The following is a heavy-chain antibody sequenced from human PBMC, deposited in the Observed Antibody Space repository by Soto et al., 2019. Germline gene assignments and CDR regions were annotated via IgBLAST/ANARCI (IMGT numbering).Heavy chain of an antibody. CDR1: GFTFRSYW. J-gene: IGHJ5*01. CDR3: AREEGATVANNWFDS. CDR2: IRPEGNEK. Sequence: EVQVVESGGGLVQPGGSLRVSCVGSGFTFRSYWMSWVRQAPGKGLEWVANIRPEGNEKYYVDSVKGRFIISRDNAKNSVFLQMNSMRVEDTAVYFCAREEGATVANNWFDSWGQGTLVTVSS. D-gene: IGHD4-17*01. V-gene: IGHV3-7*03.